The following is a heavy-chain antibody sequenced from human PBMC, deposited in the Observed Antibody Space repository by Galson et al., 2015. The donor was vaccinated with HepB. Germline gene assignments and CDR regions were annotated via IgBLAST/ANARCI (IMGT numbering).Heavy chain of an antibody. D-gene: IGHD2-15*01. V-gene: IGHV1-3*01. CDR2: INAGNGNT. CDR3: ARTIPGYCSGGSCYLPATFDY. J-gene: IGHJ4*02. CDR1: GYTFTSYA. Sequence: SVKVSCKASGYTFTSYAMHWVRQAPGQRLEWMGWINAGNGNTKYSQKFQGRVTITRDTSASTAYMELSSLRSEDTAVYYCARTIPGYCSGGSCYLPATFDYWGQGTLVTVSS.